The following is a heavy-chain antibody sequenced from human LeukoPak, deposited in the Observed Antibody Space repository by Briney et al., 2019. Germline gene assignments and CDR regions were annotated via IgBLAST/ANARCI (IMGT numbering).Heavy chain of an antibody. CDR1: GFTFSSYA. J-gene: IGHJ4*02. CDR3: ARDHYDSSGRMTYFDY. CDR2: ISYDGSNK. D-gene: IGHD3-22*01. V-gene: IGHV3-30*04. Sequence: PGRSLRLSCAASGFTFSSYAMHWVRQAPGKGLEWVAVISYDGSNKYYADSVKGRFTISRDNPKNTLYLQMNSLRAEDTAVYYCARDHYDSSGRMTYFDYWGQGTLVTVSS.